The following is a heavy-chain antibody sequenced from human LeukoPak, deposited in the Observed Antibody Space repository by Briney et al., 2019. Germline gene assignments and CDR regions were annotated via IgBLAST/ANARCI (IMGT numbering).Heavy chain of an antibody. D-gene: IGHD3-3*01. CDR3: ARVGNFWSGYYSPYFDY. CDR1: GGSVSSGSYY. Sequence: PSETLSLTCTVSGGSVSSGSYYWSWIRQPPGKGLEWIGYIYYSGSTNYNPSLKSRVTISVDRSKNQFSLKLSSVTAADTAVYYCARVGNFWSGYYSPYFDYWGQGTLVTVSS. J-gene: IGHJ4*02. CDR2: IYYSGST. V-gene: IGHV4-61*01.